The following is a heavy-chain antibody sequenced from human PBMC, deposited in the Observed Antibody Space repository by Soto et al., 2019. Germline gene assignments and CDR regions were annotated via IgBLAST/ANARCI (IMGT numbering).Heavy chain of an antibody. J-gene: IGHJ6*02. CDR3: ARTTPRTIFGVVIRTKTLYGMDV. CDR2: IYYSGST. V-gene: IGHV4-31*03. D-gene: IGHD3-3*01. CDR1: GGSISSGGYY. Sequence: QVQLQESGPGLVKPSQTLSLTCTVSGGSISSGGYYWSWIRQHPGKGLEWIGYIYYSGSTYYNPSLKSRVTISVDTSKNQFSLKLSSVTAADTAVYYCARTTPRTIFGVVIRTKTLYGMDVWGQGTTVTVSS.